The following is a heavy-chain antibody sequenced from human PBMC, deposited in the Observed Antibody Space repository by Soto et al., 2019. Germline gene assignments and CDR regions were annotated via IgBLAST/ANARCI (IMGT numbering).Heavy chain of an antibody. V-gene: IGHV3-23*01. CDR2: ISGSGGST. CDR3: AKENGYSSSWFEFDY. CDR1: GFTFSSYA. J-gene: IGHJ4*01. D-gene: IGHD6-13*01. Sequence: EVQLLESGGGLVQPGGSLRLSCAASGFTFSSYAMSWVRQAPGKGLEWVSAISGSGGSTYYADSVKGRFTISRDNSKNTLYLQINILRAEDTAVYYCAKENGYSSSWFEFDYWGHGTLVTVSS.